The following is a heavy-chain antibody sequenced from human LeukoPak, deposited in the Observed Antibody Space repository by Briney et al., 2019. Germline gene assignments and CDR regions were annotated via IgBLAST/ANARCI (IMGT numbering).Heavy chain of an antibody. CDR2: IYYSGST. D-gene: IGHD6-13*01. CDR1: GGYINSYY. CDR3: ASHSATWYFQH. V-gene: IGHV4-59*01. Sequence: KSSETLSLTCTVSGGYINSYYWSWIRQPPGKGLEWIGYIYYSGSTNYKPSLKSQVTTSLNTSKNQFSLKLSSVTAADTAIYYCASHSATWYFQHWGQGTPVTVSS. J-gene: IGHJ1*01.